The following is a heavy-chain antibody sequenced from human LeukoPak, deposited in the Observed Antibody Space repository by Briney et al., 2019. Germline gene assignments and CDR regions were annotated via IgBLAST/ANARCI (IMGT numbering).Heavy chain of an antibody. J-gene: IGHJ3*02. CDR3: ASETYYYDSSGTAFDI. CDR2: IYYSGST. V-gene: IGHV4-39*01. D-gene: IGHD3-22*01. CDR1: GGSISSSSYY. Sequence: SETLSLTCTVSGGSISSSSYYWGWIRQPPWKGLEWIGSIYYSGSTYYNPSLKSRVTISVDTSKNQFSLKLSSVTAADTAVYYCASETYYYDSSGTAFDIWGQGTMVTVSS.